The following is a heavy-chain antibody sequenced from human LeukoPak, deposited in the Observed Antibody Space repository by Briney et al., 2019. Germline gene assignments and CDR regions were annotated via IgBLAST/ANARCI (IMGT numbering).Heavy chain of an antibody. CDR2: IKQDGSEK. J-gene: IGHJ4*02. Sequence: GGSLRLSCVASGFTFSSRDWMTWVRQAPGKGLEWVANIKQDGSEKNYVDSVKGRFTISRDNAKNSVDLQMNSLRVEDTAVYYCARDPLSSSSFDLWGQGTLVTVSS. CDR3: ARDPLSSSSFDL. D-gene: IGHD6-13*01. V-gene: IGHV3-7*01. CDR1: GFTFSSRDW.